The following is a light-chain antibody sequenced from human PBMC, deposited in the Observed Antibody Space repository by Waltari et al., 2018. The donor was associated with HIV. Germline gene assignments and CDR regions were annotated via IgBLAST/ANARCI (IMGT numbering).Light chain of an antibody. J-gene: IGKJ1*01. CDR1: QDISNF. V-gene: IGKV1-27*01. CDR3: QKSNANPRT. CDR2: GAS. Sequence: DIQVTQSPSSLSASVGDRVTISCRTSQDISNFLVWYQQKPGKVPSLLIFGASTLHSGVPSRFSGSGSGTDFTLTITSLQPEDAATYYCQKSNANPRTFGPGTKVEIK.